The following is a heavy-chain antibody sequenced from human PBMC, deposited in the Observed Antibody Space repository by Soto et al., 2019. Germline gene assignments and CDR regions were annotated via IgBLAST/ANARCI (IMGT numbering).Heavy chain of an antibody. D-gene: IGHD2-2*01. CDR1: GYTFTSYA. CDR2: INAGNGNT. Sequence: ASVKVSCKASGYTFTSYAMHWVRQAPGQRLEWMGWINAGNGNTKYSQKFQGRVTITRDTSASTAYMELSSLRSEDTAVYYCARDGDCSSTSCYYYYYYGMDVWGQGTTVTVSS. J-gene: IGHJ6*02. V-gene: IGHV1-3*01. CDR3: ARDGDCSSTSCYYYYYYGMDV.